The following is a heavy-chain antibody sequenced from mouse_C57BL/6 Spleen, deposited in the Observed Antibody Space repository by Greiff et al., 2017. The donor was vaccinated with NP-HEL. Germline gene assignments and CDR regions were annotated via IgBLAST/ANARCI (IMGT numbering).Heavy chain of an antibody. CDR3: ARDDGYYRYFDV. V-gene: IGHV1-80*01. CDR1: GYAFSSYW. CDR2: IYPGDGDT. Sequence: QVQLKESGAELVKPGASVKISCKASGYAFSSYWMNWVKQRPGKGLEWIGQIYPGDGDTNYNGKFKGKATLTADKSSSTAYMQLSSLTSEDSAVYFCARDDGYYRYFDVWGTVTTVTVSS. J-gene: IGHJ1*03. D-gene: IGHD2-3*01.